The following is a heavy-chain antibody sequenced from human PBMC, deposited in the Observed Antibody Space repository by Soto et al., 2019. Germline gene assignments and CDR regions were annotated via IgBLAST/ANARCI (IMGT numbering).Heavy chain of an antibody. CDR1: VYTFTGYY. V-gene: IGHV1-2*02. Sequence: GASVKVSCKASVYTFTGYYMHCVRQAPGQGLEWMGWINPNSGGTNYAQKFQGRVTMTRDTSISTAYMELSRLRSDDTAVYYCARDGGGFYYWFDPWGQGTLVTVSS. CDR3: ARDGGGFYYWFDP. D-gene: IGHD2-21*01. J-gene: IGHJ5*02. CDR2: INPNSGGT.